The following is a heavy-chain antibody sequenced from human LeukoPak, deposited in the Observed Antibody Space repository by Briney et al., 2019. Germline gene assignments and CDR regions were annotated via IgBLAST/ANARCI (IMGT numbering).Heavy chain of an antibody. D-gene: IGHD3-10*01. J-gene: IGHJ4*02. Sequence: GGSLRLSCAASGLTFSIHWMNWVRQAPGKGLECVANINQDGSDKYYVDSVKGRFTISRDNSKNSLYLQMNSLRAEDTAAYYCARRFHYWGQGTLVTVSS. V-gene: IGHV3-7*01. CDR3: ARRFHY. CDR2: INQDGSDK. CDR1: GLTFSIHW.